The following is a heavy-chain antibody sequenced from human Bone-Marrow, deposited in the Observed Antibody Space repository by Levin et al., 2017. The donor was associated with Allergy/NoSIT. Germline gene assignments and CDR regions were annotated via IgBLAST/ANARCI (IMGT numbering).Heavy chain of an antibody. CDR1: GFTFSSSW. CDR2: IKEDGSEK. V-gene: IGHV3-7*01. J-gene: IGHJ4*02. D-gene: IGHD3-9*01. CDR3: AKDLIIVQ. Sequence: ETLSLTCAASGFTFSSSWMTWVRQAPGRGLEWVASIKEDGSEKDYVDSVKGRFTISRDNAKNSLYLQMNSLRAEDTAVYYCAKDLIIVQGGQGTLVTVSS.